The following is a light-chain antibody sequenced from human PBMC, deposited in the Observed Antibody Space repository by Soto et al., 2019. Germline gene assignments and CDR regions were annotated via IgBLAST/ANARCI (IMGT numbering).Light chain of an antibody. CDR1: QSLLYISNNRNY. CDR3: QQYYSTPLT. J-gene: IGKJ2*01. V-gene: IGKV4-1*01. CDR2: WAS. Sequence: DIVMTQSPDSLAVSLGERATINCKSSQSLLYISNNRNYLAWYQQKPGQPPKMLIYWASTRESGVPDRFSGSRSGTDITLTISSPHAEDVPVYYCQQYYSTPLTFGQGTKLEIK.